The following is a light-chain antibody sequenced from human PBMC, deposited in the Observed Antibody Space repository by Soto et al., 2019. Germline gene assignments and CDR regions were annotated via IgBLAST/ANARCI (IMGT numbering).Light chain of an antibody. J-gene: IGKJ1*01. CDR1: QSVSTNN. V-gene: IGKV3-20*01. CDR2: GAS. CDR3: QQYGSSPPT. Sequence: EIVLTQSPGTLALSPGERATLSCRASQSVSTNNLAWYQRKPGQAPRLLIYGASSRATDIPARFSGSGSGTDFTLTITGLEPEDFAVYYCQQYGSSPPTFGQGTKVEIK.